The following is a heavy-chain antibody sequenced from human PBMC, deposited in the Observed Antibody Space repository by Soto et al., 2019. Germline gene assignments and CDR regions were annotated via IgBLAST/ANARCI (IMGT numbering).Heavy chain of an antibody. J-gene: IGHJ3*02. Sequence: VQLVESGGGVVQPGRSLRLSCAASGFTFSSYAMHWVRQAPGKGLEWVAVISYDGSNKYYADSVKGRFTISRDNSKNTLYLQMNSLRAEDTAVYYCARELPCDFWSGYPGGAFDIWGQGTMVTVSS. V-gene: IGHV3-30-3*01. CDR1: GFTFSSYA. CDR3: ARELPCDFWSGYPGGAFDI. D-gene: IGHD3-3*01. CDR2: ISYDGSNK.